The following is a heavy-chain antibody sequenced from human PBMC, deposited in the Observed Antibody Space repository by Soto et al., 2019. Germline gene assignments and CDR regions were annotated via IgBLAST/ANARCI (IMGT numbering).Heavy chain of an antibody. CDR3: ANQVIAAASIDY. V-gene: IGHV3-23*01. D-gene: IGHD6-13*01. CDR2: ISGSGGST. CDR1: GFTFSSYA. Sequence: GGSLRLSCAASGFTFSSYAMSWVRQAPGKGLEWVSAISGSGGSTYYADSVKGRFTISRDNSKNTLYLQMSSLSAEDTAVYYCANQVIAAASIDYWGQGTLVTVSS. J-gene: IGHJ4*02.